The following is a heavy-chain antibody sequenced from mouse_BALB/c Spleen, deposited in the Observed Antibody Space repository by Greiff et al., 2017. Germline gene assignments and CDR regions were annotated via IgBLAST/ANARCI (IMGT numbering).Heavy chain of an antibody. Sequence: QVQLKESGPGLVAPSQSLSITCTVSGFSLTGYGVNWVRQPPGKGLEWLGMIWGDGSTDYNSALKSRLSISKDNSKSQVFLKMNSLQTDDTARYYCARVQLGLPYYYAMDYWGQGTSVTVSS. CDR1: GFSLTGYG. D-gene: IGHD3-1*01. CDR3: ARVQLGLPYYYAMDY. CDR2: IWGDGST. V-gene: IGHV2-6-7*01. J-gene: IGHJ4*01.